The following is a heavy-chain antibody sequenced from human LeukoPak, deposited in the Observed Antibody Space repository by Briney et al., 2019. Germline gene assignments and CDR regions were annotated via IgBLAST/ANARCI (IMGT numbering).Heavy chain of an antibody. CDR1: GFKFSDYG. Sequence: GESLRLSCAASGFKFSDYGMSWVRQAPGKGLEWVSGINWNADSTGYADSVKGRFTISKDNAKNSLFLRMNSLRAEDTAMYYCARAILSDPKYYGMDVWGQGTTVTASS. CDR2: INWNADST. J-gene: IGHJ6*02. CDR3: ARAILSDPKYYGMDV. D-gene: IGHD3-9*01. V-gene: IGHV3-20*04.